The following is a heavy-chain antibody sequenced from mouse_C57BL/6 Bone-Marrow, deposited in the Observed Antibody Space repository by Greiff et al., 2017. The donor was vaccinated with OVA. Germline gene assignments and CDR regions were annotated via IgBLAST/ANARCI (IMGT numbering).Heavy chain of an antibody. Sequence: EVMLVESGGDLVKPGGSLKLSCAASGFTFSSYGMSWVRQTPDKRLEWVATISSGGSYTYYPDSVKGRFTISRDNAKNTLYLQMSSLKSEDTAMYYCARLYYGSSYEHYFDYWGQGTTLTVSS. J-gene: IGHJ2*01. V-gene: IGHV5-6*01. CDR2: ISSGGSYT. CDR3: ARLYYGSSYEHYFDY. CDR1: GFTFSSYG. D-gene: IGHD1-1*01.